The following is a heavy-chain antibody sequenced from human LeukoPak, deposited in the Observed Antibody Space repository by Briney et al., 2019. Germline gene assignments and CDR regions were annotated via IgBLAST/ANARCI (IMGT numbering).Heavy chain of an antibody. CDR2: ISSSSSYI. D-gene: IGHD5-12*01. V-gene: IGHV3-21*01. Sequence: GGSLRLSCAASGFTFSSYSMNWVRQAPGKGLEWVSSISSSSSYIYYADSVKGRFTISRDNAKNSLYLQMNSLRAEDTAVYYCARDSGYEAVVSEDAFDIWGQGSMVTVSS. J-gene: IGHJ3*02. CDR3: ARDSGYEAVVSEDAFDI. CDR1: GFTFSSYS.